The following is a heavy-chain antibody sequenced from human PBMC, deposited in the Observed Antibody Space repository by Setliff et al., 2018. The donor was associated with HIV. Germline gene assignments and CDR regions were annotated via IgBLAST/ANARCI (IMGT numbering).Heavy chain of an antibody. J-gene: IGHJ6*03. V-gene: IGHV1-8*02. D-gene: IGHD6-19*01. CDR1: GYTFTTYD. CDR2: MSPNSGNT. CDR3: ARGAWYSSGWYSSRYMDV. Sequence: ASVKVSCKASGYTFTTYDIIWVRQATGQGLEWMGCMSPNSGNTGYAQKFQGRVTMTRDTSISTAYMELSSLRSDDTAVYYCARGAWYSSGWYSSRYMDVWGKGTTVTVSS.